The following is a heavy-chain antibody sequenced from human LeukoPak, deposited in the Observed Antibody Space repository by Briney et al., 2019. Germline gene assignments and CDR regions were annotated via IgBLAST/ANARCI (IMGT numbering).Heavy chain of an antibody. CDR2: ISPSGGGT. J-gene: IGHJ4*02. V-gene: IGHV1-46*01. CDR1: GYTFTSYY. Sequence: ASVKVSCKSSGYTFTSYYIHWVRQAPGQGLEWMGIISPSGGGTGYAQNFQGRVTMTRDMSTSTVYMELSSLRSEDTAVYFCARGGPQWLVLRKRFYFDSWGQGTLVTVSS. CDR3: ARGGPQWLVLRKRFYFDS. D-gene: IGHD6-19*01.